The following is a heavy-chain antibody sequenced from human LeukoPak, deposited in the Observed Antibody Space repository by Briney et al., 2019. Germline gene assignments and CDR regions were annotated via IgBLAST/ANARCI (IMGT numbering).Heavy chain of an antibody. Sequence: KPSETLSLTCSVSGGSVSNTNYDWGWIRQPPGKGLEWLGSVDYSGYTYQSPSHNSRVTISVDTSKNQFSLKMTSVTAADTAVYYSARSIFSGSYAFDFWGHGTLVTVSS. D-gene: IGHD3-3*01. CDR3: ARSIFSGSYAFDF. V-gene: IGHV4-39*07. CDR2: VDYSGYT. CDR1: GGSVSNTNYD. J-gene: IGHJ4*01.